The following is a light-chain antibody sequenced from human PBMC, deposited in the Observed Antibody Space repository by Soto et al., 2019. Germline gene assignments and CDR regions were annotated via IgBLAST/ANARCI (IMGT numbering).Light chain of an antibody. CDR1: QGISSY. Sequence: AIRMTQSPSSFSASTGDRVTITCRASQGISSYLAWYQQKPGKAPNLLIYAASTLQSGVSSRFSGSGSGTDFTPTISCLQSEDFATYYCQQYYTYPRTFGQGTKVEIK. CDR3: QQYYTYPRT. V-gene: IGKV1-8*01. J-gene: IGKJ1*01. CDR2: AAS.